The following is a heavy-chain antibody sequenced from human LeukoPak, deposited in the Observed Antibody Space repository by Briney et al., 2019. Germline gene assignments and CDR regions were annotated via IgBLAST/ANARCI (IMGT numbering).Heavy chain of an antibody. CDR2: INPSGGST. Sequence: ASVKVSCKASGYTFTSYYMHWVRQAPGQGLEWMGIINPSGGSTSYAQKFQGRVTMTRDTSTSTVYMELTSLRSEDTAVYYCARDLSGSNYYASGSYADWGQGTQVTVSS. CDR3: ARDLSGSNYYASGSYAD. J-gene: IGHJ1*01. V-gene: IGHV1-46*01. D-gene: IGHD3-10*01. CDR1: GYTFTSYY.